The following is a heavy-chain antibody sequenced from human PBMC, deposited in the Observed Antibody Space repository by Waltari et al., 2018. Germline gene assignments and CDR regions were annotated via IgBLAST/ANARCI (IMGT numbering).Heavy chain of an antibody. Sequence: QLQLQESGPGLVKPSETLSLTCTVSGGSISSSSYYWGWIRQPPGKVLEWIGSIYYSASTYYSPSLKSRVTISVDTSKKQFCLKLRSVTAADTAVDYCARSDYGGKSPPDWGQGTLVTVSS. J-gene: IGHJ4*02. D-gene: IGHD4-17*01. CDR3: ARSDYGGKSPPD. CDR2: IYYSAST. V-gene: IGHV4-39*01. CDR1: GGSISSSSYY.